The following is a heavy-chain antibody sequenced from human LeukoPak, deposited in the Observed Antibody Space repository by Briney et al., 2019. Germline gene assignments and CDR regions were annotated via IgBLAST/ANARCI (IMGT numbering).Heavy chain of an antibody. J-gene: IGHJ4*02. V-gene: IGHV4-59*08. CDR2: IYYSGST. Sequence: SETLSLTCTVSGGSISSYYWSWIRQPPGKGLEWIGYIYYSGSTNYNPSRKSRVTISVDTSKNQFSLRLGSVTAADTAVYYCARHGYSGSYYDFDYWGQGTLVTVSS. CDR3: ARHGYSGSYYDFDY. D-gene: IGHD1-26*01. CDR1: GGSISSYY.